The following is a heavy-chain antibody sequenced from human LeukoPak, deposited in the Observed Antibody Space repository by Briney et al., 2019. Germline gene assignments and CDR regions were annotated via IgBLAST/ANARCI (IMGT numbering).Heavy chain of an antibody. CDR1: GFTLSNYW. CDR3: ARDLYSGSYYGDY. Sequence: TGGSLRLSCVASGFTLSNYWMSWVRQAPGKGLEWVANIKQDGSVRNYVDSVKGRFTISRDNAKNSLHLQMNSLRAEDTAVYYCARDLYSGSYYGDYWGRGTLVTVSS. CDR2: IKQDGSVR. D-gene: IGHD1-26*01. J-gene: IGHJ4*02. V-gene: IGHV3-7*01.